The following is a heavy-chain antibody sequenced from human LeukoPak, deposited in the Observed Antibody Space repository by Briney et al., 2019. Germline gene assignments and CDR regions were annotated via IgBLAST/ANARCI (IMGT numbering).Heavy chain of an antibody. Sequence: ARSLRLSCAATGVIFSNNAMHWVRQAPGKGLEWVAVISNDGSNQLYAESVKGLYTISRDNSKNSLYLQMNRLRAEDTAVYYCARDGLDTTYCYYMDVWGKGTTVTISS. CDR2: ISNDGSNQ. D-gene: IGHD6-19*01. J-gene: IGHJ6*03. V-gene: IGHV3-30*04. CDR3: ARDGLDTTYCYYMDV. CDR1: GVIFSNNA.